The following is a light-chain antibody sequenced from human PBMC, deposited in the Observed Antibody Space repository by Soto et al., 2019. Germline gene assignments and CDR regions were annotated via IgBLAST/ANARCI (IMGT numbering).Light chain of an antibody. V-gene: IGKV1-33*01. J-gene: IGKJ4*01. Sequence: DIQMTQSPSSLSASVGDRVAIPCQASQDISKYLNWYQQKPGKAPKLLIYDASNLETGIPSRFSGSGSGTNFSLTITSLQPEDIATYYCQQYENLPLTFGGGTKVDTK. CDR2: DAS. CDR3: QQYENLPLT. CDR1: QDISKY.